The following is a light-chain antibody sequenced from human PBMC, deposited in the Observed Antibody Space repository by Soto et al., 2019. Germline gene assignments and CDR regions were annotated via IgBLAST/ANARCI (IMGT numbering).Light chain of an antibody. V-gene: IGKV3D-20*02. Sequence: IVLTQSPGTLSLSPGERATLSCRASQSVSSSYLAWYQQKPGQAPRLLIYGASSRATGIPDRFSGSGSGTDFTLTISSLEPEDFAVYYCQQRSNWPITFGLGTRLEIK. J-gene: IGKJ5*01. CDR1: QSVSSSY. CDR2: GAS. CDR3: QQRSNWPIT.